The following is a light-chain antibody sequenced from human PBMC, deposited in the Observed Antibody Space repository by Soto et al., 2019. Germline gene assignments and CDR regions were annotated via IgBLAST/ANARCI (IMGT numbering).Light chain of an antibody. J-gene: IGKJ4*01. CDR3: QQYGISLT. CDR2: GAS. Sequence: VLTQSPGTLSLSPGERATLSCRASQTVTSNHLAWYQQKLGQAPRLLISGASTRATGIPDRFSGSGSGTDFTLAISRLEPEDCAVYYCQQYGISLTFGGGTEVEI. CDR1: QTVTSNH. V-gene: IGKV3-20*01.